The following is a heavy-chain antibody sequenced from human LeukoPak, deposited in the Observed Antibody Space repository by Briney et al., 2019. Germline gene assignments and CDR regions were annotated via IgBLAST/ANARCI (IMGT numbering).Heavy chain of an antibody. CDR2: IYHGGST. D-gene: IGHD2-2*01. CDR1: GGSISSSNW. J-gene: IGHJ6*02. Sequence: SGTLSLTCAVSGGSISSSNWWSWVRQPPGKGLEWIGEIYHGGSTNYNPSLKSRVTISVDKSKNQFSLKLSSVTAADTAVYYCARDPIVVVPAATDYYYYGMDVWGQGTTVTVSS. V-gene: IGHV4-4*02. CDR3: ARDPIVVVPAATDYYYYGMDV.